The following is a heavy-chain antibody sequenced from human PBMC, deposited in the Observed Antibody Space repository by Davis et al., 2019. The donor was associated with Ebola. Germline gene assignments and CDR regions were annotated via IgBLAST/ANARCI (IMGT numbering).Heavy chain of an antibody. CDR3: ARHFDGGNYYFDY. D-gene: IGHD3-9*01. CDR2: IIPIFDTP. Sequence: SVKVSCKTSGGSFSSHPISWVRQAPRQGLEWMGGIIPIFDTPHYAQKFQGRITITADASTSTAYMELSSLRSEDTATYVCARHFDGGNYYFDYWGPGTPVTVAS. V-gene: IGHV1-69*13. CDR1: GGSFSSHP. J-gene: IGHJ4*02.